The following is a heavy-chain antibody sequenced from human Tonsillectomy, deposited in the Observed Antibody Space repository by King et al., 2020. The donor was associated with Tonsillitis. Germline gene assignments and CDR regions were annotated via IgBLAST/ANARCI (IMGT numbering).Heavy chain of an antibody. CDR1: GDSFSGGTYY. CDR3: GRYEGGVFDP. V-gene: IGHV4-31*03. CDR2: FYDSENT. Sequence: QLQESGPGLVKPSQTLSLTCTVSGDSFSGGTYYCSWIRQHPGKGLEWIGYFYDSENTYYNPSLKSRLTIALDTSKSQFSLKLSSVTAADTAVYYCGRYEGGVFDPWGQGTLVTVSS. D-gene: IGHD2-15*01. J-gene: IGHJ5*02.